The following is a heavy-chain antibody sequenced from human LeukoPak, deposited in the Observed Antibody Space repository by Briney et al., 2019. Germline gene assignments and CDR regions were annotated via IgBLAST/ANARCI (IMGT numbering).Heavy chain of an antibody. CDR2: ISSSGSTI. CDR1: GFTFSSYE. J-gene: IGHJ6*03. D-gene: IGHD6-13*01. CDR3: ARDTAYSSSWYGVAPYYYYYYMDV. V-gene: IGHV3-48*03. Sequence: GGSLRLSCAASGFTFSSYEMNWVRQAPGKGLEWVSYISSSGSTIYYADSVKGRFTISRDNAKNSLYLQMNSLRAEDTAVYYCARDTAYSSSWYGVAPYYYYYYMDVWGKGTTVTVSS.